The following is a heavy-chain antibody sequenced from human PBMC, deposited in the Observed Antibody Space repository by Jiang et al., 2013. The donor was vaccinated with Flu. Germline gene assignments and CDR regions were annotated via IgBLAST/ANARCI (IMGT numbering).Heavy chain of an antibody. Sequence: VPGKGLEWVTFILFDGSKEYYADSVKGRFTISRDNSRNTLSLQMNLTSVTAADTAVYYCARELLVTVPTGKVSNNHYYHTPGRFDLWGQGTLVTVSS. V-gene: IGHV3-30*03. J-gene: IGHJ4*02. D-gene: IGHD2-21*02. CDR3: ARELLVTVPTGKVSNNHYYHTPGRFDL. CDR2: ILFDGSKE.